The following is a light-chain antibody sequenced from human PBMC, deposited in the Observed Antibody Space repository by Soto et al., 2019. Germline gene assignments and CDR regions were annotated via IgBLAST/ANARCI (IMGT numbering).Light chain of an antibody. V-gene: IGKV3-20*01. CDR1: QSVSSSY. CDR2: GGS. Sequence: EIVLTQSPGTLSLSPGERATLSCRASQSVSSSYLAWYQQKPGQAPRLLIYGGSSRATGIPDRFSGSGSGTDFTLTISRLEPEDFAVYYCQQYGSSPRAFGGGTKVDIK. CDR3: QQYGSSPRA. J-gene: IGKJ4*01.